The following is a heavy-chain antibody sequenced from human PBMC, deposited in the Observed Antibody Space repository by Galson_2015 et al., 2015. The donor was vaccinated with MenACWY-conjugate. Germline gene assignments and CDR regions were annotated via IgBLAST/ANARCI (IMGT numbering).Heavy chain of an antibody. Sequence: SVKVSCKASGYTFTSYAMHWVRQAPGQRLEWMGWINAGNGNTKYSQKFQGRVTISRDTSASTAYMELSSLRSEDTAVYFCARAPLGYGYDYFDPWGQGTLVTVSS. D-gene: IGHD5-18*01. CDR2: INAGNGNT. CDR1: GYTFTSYA. CDR3: ARAPLGYGYDYFDP. J-gene: IGHJ5*02. V-gene: IGHV1-3*01.